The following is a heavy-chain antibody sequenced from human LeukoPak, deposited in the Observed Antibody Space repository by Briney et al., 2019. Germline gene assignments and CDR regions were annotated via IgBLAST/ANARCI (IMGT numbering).Heavy chain of an antibody. CDR1: GFTFDDFG. V-gene: IGHV3-20*04. CDR2: ISWKGANT. D-gene: IGHD2-2*01. Sequence: PGGSLRLSCVASGFTFDDFGLSWVRQVPGRGLEWVARISWKGANTGYADSVKGRFTISRDNAENSLFLQMNSLTADDTALYYCARDHCSSTTCYFQDWGQGTLVTVSS. CDR3: ARDHCSSTTCYFQD. J-gene: IGHJ4*02.